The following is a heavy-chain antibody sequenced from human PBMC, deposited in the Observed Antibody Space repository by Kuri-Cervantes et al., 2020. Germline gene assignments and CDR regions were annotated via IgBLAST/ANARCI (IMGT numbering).Heavy chain of an antibody. J-gene: IGHJ4*02. CDR1: GFTFDDYA. Sequence: GESLKISCAASGFTFDDYAMHWVRQAPGKGLEWVSGINWNGGSTGYADSVKGRFTISRDNAKNSLYLQMNSLRAEDTALYYCARDGSSSWYGTSDYWGQGTLVTVSS. V-gene: IGHV3-20*04. CDR2: INWNGGST. CDR3: ARDGSSSWYGTSDY. D-gene: IGHD6-13*01.